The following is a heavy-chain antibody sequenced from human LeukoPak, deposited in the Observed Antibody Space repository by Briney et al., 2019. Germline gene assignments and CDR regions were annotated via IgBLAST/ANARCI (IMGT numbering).Heavy chain of an antibody. V-gene: IGHV1-2*02. Sequence: GASVKVSCKASGYTFTGYYMHWVRQAPGQGLEWMGWINPNSGGTNYAQKFQGRVTMTRDTSISTAYMELSRLRSDDTAVYYCARDVVGEGVGANDPWGQGTLVTVSS. CDR3: ARDVVGEGVGANDP. D-gene: IGHD1-26*01. CDR1: GYTFTGYY. J-gene: IGHJ5*02. CDR2: INPNSGGT.